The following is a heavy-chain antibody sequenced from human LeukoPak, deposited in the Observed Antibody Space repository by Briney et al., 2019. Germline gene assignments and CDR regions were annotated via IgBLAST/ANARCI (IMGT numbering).Heavy chain of an antibody. J-gene: IGHJ5*02. Sequence: GGSLRLSCAASGFTFDDYGMSWVRQAPGKGLEWVSGINWNGGSTGYADSVKGRFTISRDNAKNSLYLQMNSLRAEDTAVYYCAKASPHYYGSGSYYLNPFDPWGQGTLVTVSS. CDR3: AKASPHYYGSGSYYLNPFDP. D-gene: IGHD3-10*01. CDR2: INWNGGST. CDR1: GFTFDDYG. V-gene: IGHV3-20*04.